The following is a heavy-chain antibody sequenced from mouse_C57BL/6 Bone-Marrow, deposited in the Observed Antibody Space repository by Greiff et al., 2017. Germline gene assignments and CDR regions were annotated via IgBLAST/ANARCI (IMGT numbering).Heavy chain of an antibody. CDR1: GYTFTSYW. CDR2: IHPNSGST. J-gene: IGHJ4*01. Sequence: VQLQQPGAELVKPGASVKLSCKASGYTFTSYWMHWVKQRPGQGLEWIGMIHPNSGSTNYNEKFKSKATLTVDKSSSTAYMQLSSLTSEDSAVYFCANYDYDGDAMDYWGQGTSVTVSS. CDR3: ANYDYDGDAMDY. V-gene: IGHV1-64*01. D-gene: IGHD2-4*01.